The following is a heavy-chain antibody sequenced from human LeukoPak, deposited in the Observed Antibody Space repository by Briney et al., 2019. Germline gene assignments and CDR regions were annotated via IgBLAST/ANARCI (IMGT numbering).Heavy chain of an antibody. CDR1: GGSISSYY. CDR2: IYYSGST. J-gene: IGHJ2*01. D-gene: IGHD6-13*01. Sequence: SETLSLTCTVSGGSISSYYWSWIRQPPGKGLEWIGYIYYSGSTNYNPSLKSRVTISVDTSKNQFSLKLSSVTAADTAVYYCARIGQQQQLVRRPWYFDLWGRGTLVTVSS. V-gene: IGHV4-59*08. CDR3: ARIGQQQQLVRRPWYFDL.